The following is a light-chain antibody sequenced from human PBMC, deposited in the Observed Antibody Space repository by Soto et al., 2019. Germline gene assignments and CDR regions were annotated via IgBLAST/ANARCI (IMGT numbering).Light chain of an antibody. CDR3: QQYDILPIT. CDR1: QDINIY. V-gene: IGKV1-33*01. J-gene: IGKJ5*01. CDR2: DAS. Sequence: DLPMAPFPSSLFAFVGDRGTITCPATQDINIYLNWYQQKPGKAPNLLIYDASNLEIGVPSRFSGSGSGTHFTFTISSLQTEDIGTYYCQQYDILPITFGRGTRLEIK.